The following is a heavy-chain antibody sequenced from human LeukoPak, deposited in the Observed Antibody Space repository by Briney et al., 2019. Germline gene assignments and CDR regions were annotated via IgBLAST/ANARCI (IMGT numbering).Heavy chain of an antibody. CDR1: GFSFSTNS. V-gene: IGHV3-48*02. J-gene: IGHJ4*02. CDR2: ISSSSSTI. D-gene: IGHD2-15*01. CDR3: ARARAPGRSGFDY. Sequence: PGGSLRISCAASGFSFSTNSMNWVRQAPGKGLEWVSYISSSSSTIYYADSVKGRFTISRDNAKNSLYLQMNSLRDEDTAVYYCARARAPGRSGFDYWGQGTLVTVSS.